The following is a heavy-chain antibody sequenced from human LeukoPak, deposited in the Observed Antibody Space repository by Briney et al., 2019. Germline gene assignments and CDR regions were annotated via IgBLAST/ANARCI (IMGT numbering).Heavy chain of an antibody. Sequence: ASVKVSCKASGYTLTSYGISWVRQAPGQGLEWMGWISAYNGNTNYAQKLQGRVTMTTDTSTSTAYMELRSLRSDDTAVYYCARDMLVASTGWYTGIDYWGQGTLVTVSS. CDR1: GYTLTSYG. CDR3: ARDMLVASTGWYTGIDY. CDR2: ISAYNGNT. V-gene: IGHV1-18*01. D-gene: IGHD6-19*01. J-gene: IGHJ4*02.